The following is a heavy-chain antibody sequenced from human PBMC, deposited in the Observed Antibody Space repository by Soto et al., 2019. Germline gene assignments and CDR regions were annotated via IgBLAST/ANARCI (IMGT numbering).Heavy chain of an antibody. Sequence: PSETLSLTCTVSGGSISSYYWSWIRQPPGKGLEWIGYIYYSGSTNYNPSLMSRVTISVDTSKNQFSLKLSSVTAADTAVYYCARDGGSSPAGYYYYYYGMDVWGQGTTVTVSS. CDR2: IYYSGST. D-gene: IGHD6-6*01. CDR3: ARDGGSSPAGYYYYYYGMDV. V-gene: IGHV4-59*01. J-gene: IGHJ6*02. CDR1: GGSISSYY.